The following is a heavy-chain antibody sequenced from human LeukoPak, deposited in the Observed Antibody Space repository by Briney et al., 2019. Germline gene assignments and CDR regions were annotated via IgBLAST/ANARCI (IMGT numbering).Heavy chain of an antibody. CDR2: ISGDGGST. J-gene: IGHJ4*02. D-gene: IGHD5-24*01. V-gene: IGHV3-43*02. Sequence: GGSLRLSCGASGFTFDDYAMHWVRQAPGKGLEWVSLISGDGGSTYYADSVKGRFTISRDNSKNSLYLQMNSLRDEDTAVYYCATWLHDYWGQGIPVTVSS. CDR1: GFTFDDYA. CDR3: ATWLHDY.